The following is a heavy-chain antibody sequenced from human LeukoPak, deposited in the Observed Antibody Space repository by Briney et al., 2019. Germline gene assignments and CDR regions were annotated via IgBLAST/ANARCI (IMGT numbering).Heavy chain of an antibody. J-gene: IGHJ4*02. CDR2: MNPNSGNT. CDR1: GYTFTSYD. Sequence: GASVKVSCKASGYTFTSYDINWVRQATGQGLEWMGWMNPNSGNTGYAQKFQGRVTMTRNTSISTAYMELSSLRSEDTAVYYCARGRTGDYVWGSYRYDFDYWGQGTLVTVSS. V-gene: IGHV1-8*01. CDR3: ARGRTGDYVWGSYRYDFDY. D-gene: IGHD3-16*02.